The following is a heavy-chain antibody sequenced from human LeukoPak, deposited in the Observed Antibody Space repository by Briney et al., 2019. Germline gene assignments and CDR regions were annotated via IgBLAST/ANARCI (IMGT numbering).Heavy chain of an antibody. CDR3: ARDSSYYYGSGWPPNWFDP. Sequence: GGSLRLSCAASGFTFSSYAMHWVRQAPGKGLEYVSAISSNGGSTYYANSVKGRFTISRDNSKNTLYLQMGSLRAEDMAVYYCARDSSYYYGSGWPPNWFDPWGQGTLVTVSS. D-gene: IGHD3-10*01. CDR2: ISSNGGST. V-gene: IGHV3-64*01. CDR1: GFTFSSYA. J-gene: IGHJ5*02.